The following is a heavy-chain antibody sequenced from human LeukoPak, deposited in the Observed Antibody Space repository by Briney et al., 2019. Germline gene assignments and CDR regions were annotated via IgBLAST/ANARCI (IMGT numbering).Heavy chain of an antibody. J-gene: IGHJ6*02. CDR3: ARYGPIAAAAYYYGMDV. Sequence: SETLSLTCAVYGGSFSGYYCSWIRQPPGKGLEWIGEINHSGSTNYNPSLKSRVTISVDTSKNQFSLKLSSVTAADTAVYYCARYGPIAAAAYYYGMDVWGQGTTVTVSS. CDR2: INHSGST. CDR1: GGSFSGYY. V-gene: IGHV4-34*01. D-gene: IGHD6-13*01.